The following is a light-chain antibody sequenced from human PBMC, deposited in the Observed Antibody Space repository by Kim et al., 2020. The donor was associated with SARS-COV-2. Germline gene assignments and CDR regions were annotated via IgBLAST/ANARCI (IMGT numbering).Light chain of an antibody. CDR2: GVS. CDR1: QSMSNN. CDR3: QQYNNWPPNT. J-gene: IGKJ2*01. Sequence: VSPGERATLSCRSSQSMSNNLSGYQQKPGQAPRLLIYGVSTRATDIPARFSGSGSGTDFTLTISSLQSEDFAVYYCQQYNNWPPNTFGQGTKLEI. V-gene: IGKV3-15*01.